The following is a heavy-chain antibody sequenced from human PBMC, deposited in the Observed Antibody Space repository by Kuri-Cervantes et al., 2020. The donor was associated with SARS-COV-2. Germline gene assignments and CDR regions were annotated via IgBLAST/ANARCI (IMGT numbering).Heavy chain of an antibody. Sequence: SETLSLTCTVSGGSISSGSYYWSWIRQPAGKGLEWIGYIYTSGSTNYNPSLKSRVTISVDTSKNQFSLKLSSVTAADTAVYYCARHMAGAHDAFDIWGQGTMVTVSS. CDR3: ARHMAGAHDAFDI. J-gene: IGHJ3*02. D-gene: IGHD6-19*01. CDR2: IYTSGST. V-gene: IGHV4-61*09. CDR1: GGSISSGSYY.